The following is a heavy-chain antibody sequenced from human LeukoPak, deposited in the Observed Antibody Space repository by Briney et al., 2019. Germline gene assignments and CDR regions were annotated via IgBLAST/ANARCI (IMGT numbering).Heavy chain of an antibody. V-gene: IGHV3-74*01. J-gene: IGHJ3*02. CDR1: GFTFSSYW. CDR3: ARAVVVVAGRGAFDI. CDR2: INSDGSST. D-gene: IGHD2-21*01. Sequence: GGSLRLSCAASGFTFSSYWMHWVRQAPVKGLVWVSRINSDGSSTSYADSVKGRFTISRDNAKNTLYLQMNSLRAEDTAVYYCARAVVVVAGRGAFDIWGQGTMVTVSS.